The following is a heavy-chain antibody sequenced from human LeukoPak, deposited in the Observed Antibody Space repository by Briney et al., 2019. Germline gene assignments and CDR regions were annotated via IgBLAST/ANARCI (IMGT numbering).Heavy chain of an antibody. CDR2: IIPIFGTA. J-gene: IGHJ5*02. V-gene: IGHV1-69*13. Sequence: SVRVSCKASGGTFSSYAISWVRQAPGQGLEWMGGIIPIFGTANYAQKFQGRVTITADESTSTAYMELSSLRSEDTAVYYCARVGPIGGLSWGQGTLVTVSS. CDR3: ARVGPIGGLS. D-gene: IGHD3-10*01. CDR1: GGTFSSYA.